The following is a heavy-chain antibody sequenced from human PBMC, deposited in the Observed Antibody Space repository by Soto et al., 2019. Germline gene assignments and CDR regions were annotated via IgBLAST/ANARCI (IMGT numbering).Heavy chain of an antibody. D-gene: IGHD2-8*01. J-gene: IGHJ4*02. CDR2: IHYSGTT. V-gene: IGHV4-59*01. CDR1: GNSSGGYY. Sequence: PSETKSVTNTVSGNSSGGYYGSLIRQPPGKGLEWIANIHYSGTTTYNPSLASRVTLSVDTSKNQFSLKMTSVTAADSAMYFCARYNSYAIDYWGRGTLVTVS. CDR3: ARYNSYAIDY.